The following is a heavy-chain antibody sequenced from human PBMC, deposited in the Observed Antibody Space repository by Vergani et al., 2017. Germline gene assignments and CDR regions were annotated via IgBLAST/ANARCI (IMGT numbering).Heavy chain of an antibody. V-gene: IGHV3-7*01. CDR2: IKQDGSEK. J-gene: IGHJ4*02. D-gene: IGHD3-16*02. CDR3: AREGDRYDYVWGSYRRAPPHFDY. CDR1: GFTFSSYW. Sequence: EVQLVESGGGLVQPGGSLRLSCAASGFTFSSYWMSWVRQAPGKGLEWVANIKQDGSEKYYVDSVKGRFTISRDNAKNSLYLQMNSLRAEDTAVYYCAREGDRYDYVWGSYRRAPPHFDYWGQGTLVTVSS.